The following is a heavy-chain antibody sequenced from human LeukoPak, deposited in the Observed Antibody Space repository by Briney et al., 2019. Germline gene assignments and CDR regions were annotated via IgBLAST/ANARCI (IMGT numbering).Heavy chain of an antibody. CDR1: GFTFSSYG. J-gene: IGHJ5*02. CDR2: IRYDGSNK. Sequence: GGSLRLSCAASGFTFSSYGMHWVRQAPGKGLEWVAFIRYDGSNKYYADSVKGRFTISRDNSKNTLYLQMNSLRAEDTAVYYCAKDYSNYECWFDPWGQGTLVAVSS. D-gene: IGHD4-11*01. CDR3: AKDYSNYECWFDP. V-gene: IGHV3-30*02.